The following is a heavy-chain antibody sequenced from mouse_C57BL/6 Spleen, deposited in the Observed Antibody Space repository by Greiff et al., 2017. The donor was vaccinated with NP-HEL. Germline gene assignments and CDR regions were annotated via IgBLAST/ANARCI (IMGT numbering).Heavy chain of an antibody. V-gene: IGHV1-18*01. J-gene: IGHJ4*01. CDR1: GYTFTDYN. D-gene: IGHD2-2*01. CDR3: ARRWLRRRENAMDY. Sequence: EVQLQQSGPELVKPGASVKIPCKASGYTFTDYNMDWVKQSHGKSLEWIGDINPNNGGTIYNQKFKGKATLTVDKSSSTAYMELRSLTSEDTAVYYCARRWLRRRENAMDYWGQGTSVTVSS. CDR2: INPNNGGT.